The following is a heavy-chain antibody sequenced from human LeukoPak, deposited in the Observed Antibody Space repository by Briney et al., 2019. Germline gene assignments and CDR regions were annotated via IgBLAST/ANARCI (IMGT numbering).Heavy chain of an antibody. CDR2: INHSGST. J-gene: IGHJ4*02. Sequence: SETLSLTCAVYGGSFSGYYWSWIRQPPGKGLEWIGEINHSGSTDYNPSLKSRVTISVDTSKNQFSLKLSSVTAADTAVYYCARGIGGSYRYYFDYWGQGTLVTVSS. CDR3: ARGIGGSYRYYFDY. V-gene: IGHV4-34*01. D-gene: IGHD1-26*01. CDR1: GGSFSGYY.